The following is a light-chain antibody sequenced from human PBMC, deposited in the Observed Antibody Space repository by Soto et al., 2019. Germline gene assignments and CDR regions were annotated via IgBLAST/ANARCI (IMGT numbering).Light chain of an antibody. V-gene: IGKV3-20*01. J-gene: IGKJ1*01. Sequence: EIVLTQSPGTLSLSPGERATLSYRASQSVDSTYLTWYQQKPGQAPRLLIYGASGRATGIPDRFSGSGSGTDFTLTISRLEPEDLAVYFCQYYDSFRTFGQGTKVEIK. CDR2: GAS. CDR1: QSVDSTY. CDR3: QYYDSFRT.